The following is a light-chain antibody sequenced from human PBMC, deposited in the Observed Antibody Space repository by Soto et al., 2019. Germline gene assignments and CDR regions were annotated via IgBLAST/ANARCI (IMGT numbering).Light chain of an antibody. CDR3: QQYGISPGFT. V-gene: IGKV3-20*01. CDR2: GAS. Sequence: EIVLTQSPGTLSLSPGERATLSCRASQSVSSNSLVWYQQKPGQAPRLLISGASSRATGIPDRFSGSGSGTDFTLTISRLEPEDSAVYYCQQYGISPGFTFGPGTKVDIK. J-gene: IGKJ3*01. CDR1: QSVSSNS.